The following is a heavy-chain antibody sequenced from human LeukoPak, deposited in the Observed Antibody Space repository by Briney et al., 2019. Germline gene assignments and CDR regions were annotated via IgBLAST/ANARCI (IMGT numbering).Heavy chain of an antibody. CDR2: ITSGTRT. CDR1: GFTFSSHG. J-gene: IGHJ3*02. V-gene: IGHV3-23*01. Sequence: GGTLRLSCVASGFTFSSHGMNWVRQAPGKGLEWVSGITSGTRTYYADSVKGRFAISRDNSKNTMYLQMNSLRAEDTAVYYCARDRGSWYEGAFDIWGQGTMVTVSS. CDR3: ARDRGSWYEGAFDI. D-gene: IGHD6-13*01.